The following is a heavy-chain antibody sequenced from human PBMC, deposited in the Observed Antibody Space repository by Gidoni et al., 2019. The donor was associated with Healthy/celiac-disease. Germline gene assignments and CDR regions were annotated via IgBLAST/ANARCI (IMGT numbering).Heavy chain of an antibody. CDR1: GGSFRGYS. D-gene: IGHD3-22*01. CDR3: ARVLITYYYDSSGYALDY. Sequence: QVQLQQWGAGLLKPSETLSLTCAVSGGSFRGYSWSWIRQPPGKGLEWIGEINHSGSTNYNPSLKSRATISVDTSKNQFSLKLSSVTAADTAVYYCARVLITYYYDSSGYALDYWGQGTLVTVSS. V-gene: IGHV4-34*01. J-gene: IGHJ4*02. CDR2: INHSGST.